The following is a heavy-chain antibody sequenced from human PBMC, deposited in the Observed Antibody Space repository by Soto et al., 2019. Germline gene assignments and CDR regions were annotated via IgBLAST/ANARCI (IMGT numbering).Heavy chain of an antibody. Sequence: SETLSLTCTVSGGSISSYYWSWIRQPPGKGLEYIGYIYYSGSTNYNPSLKSRVTISVDTSKKQFSLKLSSVTAVDTAVYYCARSLYSGSYTNWFDPWGQGTLVTVSS. CDR2: IYYSGST. V-gene: IGHV4-59*01. CDR3: ARSLYSGSYTNWFDP. J-gene: IGHJ5*02. D-gene: IGHD1-26*01. CDR1: GGSISSYY.